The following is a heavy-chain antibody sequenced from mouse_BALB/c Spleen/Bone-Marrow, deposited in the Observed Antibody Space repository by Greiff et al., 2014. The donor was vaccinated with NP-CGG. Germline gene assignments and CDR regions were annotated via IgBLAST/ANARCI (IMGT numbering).Heavy chain of an antibody. CDR1: GFNIKDTY. Sequence: VQLQQPGAELVKPGASVKLSCTASGFNIKDTYMHWVKQRPEQGLEWIGRIDPANGNTKYDPKLQGKATITADTSSNTAYLQLSSLTSEDTAVYYCARFPYDYGGGDYWGQGTTLTVSS. CDR2: IDPANGNT. D-gene: IGHD2-4*01. J-gene: IGHJ2*01. CDR3: ARFPYDYGGGDY. V-gene: IGHV14-3*02.